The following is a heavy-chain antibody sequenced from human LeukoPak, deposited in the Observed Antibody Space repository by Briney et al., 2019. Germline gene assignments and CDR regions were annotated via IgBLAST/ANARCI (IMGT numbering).Heavy chain of an antibody. D-gene: IGHD4-17*01. Sequence: SETLSLTCTVSGGSITSSSYYWGWIRQPPGKGLEWIGSVYYSGNTYYNSSLKSRVTISVDTSKNQFSLKLSSETAADTAIYYCTREYGFMTTVFHAFDIWGQGTMVTVSS. J-gene: IGHJ3*02. CDR3: TREYGFMTTVFHAFDI. CDR1: GGSITSSSYY. CDR2: VYYSGNT. V-gene: IGHV4-39*07.